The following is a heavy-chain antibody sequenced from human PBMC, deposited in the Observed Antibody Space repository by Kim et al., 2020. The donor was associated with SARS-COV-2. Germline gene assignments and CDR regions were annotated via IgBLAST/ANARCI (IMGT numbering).Heavy chain of an antibody. J-gene: IGHJ6*02. CDR1: GFNFNTYT. Sequence: GGSLRLSCAXSGFNFNTYTMHWVRQAPGKGLEWVSSISRSGDFIYFADSLMGRFTISRDNAKNSLYLQMNSLRVDDTALYYCARGKVTSDSESPYYYYGLDVWGQGTTVTVSS. D-gene: IGHD3-16*01. V-gene: IGHV3-21*01. CDR2: ISRSGDFI. CDR3: ARGKVTSDSESPYYYYGLDV.